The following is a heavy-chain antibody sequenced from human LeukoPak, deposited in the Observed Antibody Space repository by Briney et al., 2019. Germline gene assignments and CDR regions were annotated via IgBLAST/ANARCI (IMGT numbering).Heavy chain of an antibody. J-gene: IGHJ4*02. CDR1: GFTFSSYW. V-gene: IGHV3-74*01. CDR3: ARAPYGDYVDY. Sequence: GGSLRLSCAASGFTFSSYWMQWVRQAPGRGLGWVSSINSDGSSTSYADSVKGRFTISRDNAKNTLYLQMNSLRAEDTAVYYCARAPYGDYVDYWGQGTLVTVSS. D-gene: IGHD4-17*01. CDR2: INSDGSST.